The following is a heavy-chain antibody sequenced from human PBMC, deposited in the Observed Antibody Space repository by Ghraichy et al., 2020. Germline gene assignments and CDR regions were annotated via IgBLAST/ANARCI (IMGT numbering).Heavy chain of an antibody. CDR2: IIINTVST. J-gene: IGHJ4*02. V-gene: IGHV3-23*01. CDR1: GFTFSSYA. D-gene: IGHD2-15*01. CDR3: AKDVGYCSDGGCSTAVDS. Sequence: GGSLRLSCAASGFTFSSYAMSWVRQAPGKGLEWVSTIIINTVSTYYADSVKGRFTISRDNSKDTLYLQMNSLRADDTAIYYCAKDVGYCSDGGCSTAVDSWGKGTLFTVSS.